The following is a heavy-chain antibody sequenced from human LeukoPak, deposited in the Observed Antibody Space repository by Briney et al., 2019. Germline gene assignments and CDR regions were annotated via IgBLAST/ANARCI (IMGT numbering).Heavy chain of an antibody. D-gene: IGHD3-9*01. CDR3: ASPYYDILTGYSIQAFDI. J-gene: IGHJ3*02. CDR1: GYSFTSYW. CDR2: IYPGDSDT. Sequence: GESLKISCKGSGYSFTSYWIGWVRQMPGKGLEWMGIIYPGDSDTRYSPSFQGQVTISADKSISTAYLQWSSLKASDTAMYYCASPYYDILTGYSIQAFDIWGQGTMVTVSS. V-gene: IGHV5-51*01.